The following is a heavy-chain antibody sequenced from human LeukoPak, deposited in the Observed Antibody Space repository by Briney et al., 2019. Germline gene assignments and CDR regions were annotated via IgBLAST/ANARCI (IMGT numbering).Heavy chain of an antibody. Sequence: SETLSLTCTVSGGSISSYYWSWIRQPPGKGLEWIGYIYYSGSTNYNPSLKSRVTISVDTSKNQFSLKLSSVTAADTAVYYCASSSGSYRGTHAFDIWGQGTMVTVSS. D-gene: IGHD1-26*01. CDR3: ASSSGSYRGTHAFDI. V-gene: IGHV4-59*12. J-gene: IGHJ3*02. CDR1: GGSISSYY. CDR2: IYYSGST.